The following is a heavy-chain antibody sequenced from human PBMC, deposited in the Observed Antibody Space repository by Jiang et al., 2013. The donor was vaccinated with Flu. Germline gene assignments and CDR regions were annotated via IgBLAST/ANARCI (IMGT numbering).Heavy chain of an antibody. CDR1: GFTFSSYW. D-gene: IGHD2-21*02. CDR3: ARDFTCGGDCYFFDY. J-gene: IGHJ4*02. CDR2: IKQDGSEK. Sequence: LVQPGGSLRLSCAASGFTFSSYWMSWVRQAPGKGLEWVANIKQDGSEKYYVDSVKGRFTISRDNAKNSLYLQMNSLRAEDTAVYYCARDFTCGGDCYFFDYWGQGTLVTVSS. V-gene: IGHV3-7*05.